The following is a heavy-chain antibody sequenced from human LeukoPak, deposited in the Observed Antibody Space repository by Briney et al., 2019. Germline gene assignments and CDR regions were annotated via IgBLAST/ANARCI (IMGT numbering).Heavy chain of an antibody. Sequence: AXGGTFSSDAISWGRQAPGQGGEWMGGIIPIFGTANYAQKFQGRVTITADESTSTAYMELSSLRSEDMAVYYCARGVVVAAYVLDYWGQGTLVTVSS. CDR1: GGTFSSDA. D-gene: IGHD2-15*01. V-gene: IGHV1-69*01. J-gene: IGHJ4*02. CDR3: ARGVVVAAYVLDY. CDR2: IIPIFGTA.